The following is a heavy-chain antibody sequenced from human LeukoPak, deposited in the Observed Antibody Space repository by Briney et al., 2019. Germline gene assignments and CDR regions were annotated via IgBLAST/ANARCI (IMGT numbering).Heavy chain of an antibody. Sequence: PSETLSLTCAVSGYSISSGYYWGWIRQPPGKGLEWIGSIYHSGSTYYNPSLKSRVTISVDTSKNQFSLKLSSVTAADTAVYYCARDVSITMVRGALDYWGQGTLVTVSS. CDR3: ARDVSITMVRGALDY. J-gene: IGHJ4*02. CDR2: IYHSGST. CDR1: GYSISSGYY. V-gene: IGHV4-38-2*02. D-gene: IGHD3-10*01.